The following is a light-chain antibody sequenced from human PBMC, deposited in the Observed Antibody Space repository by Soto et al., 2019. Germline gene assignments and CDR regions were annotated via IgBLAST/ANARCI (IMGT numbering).Light chain of an antibody. CDR2: DAS. CDR1: QSISSW. CDR3: QQYTSYFRT. V-gene: IGKV1-5*01. Sequence: EIQLTQSTSTMSASLGVRFPSTGLAIQSISSWLAWYQQKAGKAPKILIYDASSLESGVPSRFSGSGSGTEFTLTISSLQPDDFATYYCQQYTSYFRTFGQGTKVDIK. J-gene: IGKJ1*01.